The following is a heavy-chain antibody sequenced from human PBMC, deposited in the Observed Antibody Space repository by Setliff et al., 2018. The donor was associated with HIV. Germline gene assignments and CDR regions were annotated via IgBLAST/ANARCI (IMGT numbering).Heavy chain of an antibody. CDR2: IDYSGST. CDR3: ARGNTISEVVTTNWLDP. D-gene: IGHD3-3*01. V-gene: IGHV4-59*01. J-gene: IGHJ5*02. CDR1: GDTISRYY. Sequence: PSETLSLTCSVSGDTISRYYWSWIRQPPGKGLEWIGYIDYSGSTSYNPSLKSRVTISKDTSKKQISLRLRFVTAADTAVYYCARGNTISEVVTTNWLDPWGQGTLVTVLL.